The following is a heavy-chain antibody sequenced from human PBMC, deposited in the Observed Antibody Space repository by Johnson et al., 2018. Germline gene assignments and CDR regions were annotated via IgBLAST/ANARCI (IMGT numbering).Heavy chain of an antibody. CDR2: ISSSSSYI. V-gene: IGHV3-21*01. CDR3: AKDVGRWNDAFDI. CDR1: GFTFSSYS. D-gene: IGHD4-23*01. J-gene: IGHJ3*02. Sequence: VQLVQSGGGLVKPGGSLRLSCAASGFTFSSYSMNWVRQAPGKGLEWVSSISSSSSYIYYADSVKGRFTISRDNAKNSLYLQMNSLRAEDTAVYYCAKDVGRWNDAFDIWGQGTMVTVS.